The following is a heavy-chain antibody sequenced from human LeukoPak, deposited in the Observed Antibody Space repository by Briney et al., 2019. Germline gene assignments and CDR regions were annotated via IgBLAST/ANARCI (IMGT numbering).Heavy chain of an antibody. J-gene: IGHJ4*02. CDR2: IYYSGST. CDR3: ARAVLYDSSVHFDY. CDR1: GGSISSSSYY. V-gene: IGHV4-39*07. D-gene: IGHD3-22*01. Sequence: PSETLSLTCTVSGGSISSSSYYWGWIRQPPGKGLEWIGCIYYSGSTYYNPSLKSRVTISVDTSKNQFSLKLSSVTAADTAVYYCARAVLYDSSVHFDYWGQGTLVTVSS.